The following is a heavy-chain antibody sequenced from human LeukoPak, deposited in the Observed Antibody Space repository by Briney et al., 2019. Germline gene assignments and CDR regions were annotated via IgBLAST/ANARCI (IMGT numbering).Heavy chain of an antibody. CDR3: AREREGYQVPIMRRYNWFDP. V-gene: IGHV4-61*09. J-gene: IGHJ5*02. CDR1: GGSISSGSYY. Sequence: PSETLSLTCTVSGGSISSGSYYWSWIRQPAGKGLEWIGHIYTTGSTNYNPSLKSRVTISVDTSKTQFSLKLSSVTAADTAVYYCAREREGYQVPIMRRYNWFDPWGQGTLVTVSS. CDR2: IYTTGST. D-gene: IGHD2-2*01.